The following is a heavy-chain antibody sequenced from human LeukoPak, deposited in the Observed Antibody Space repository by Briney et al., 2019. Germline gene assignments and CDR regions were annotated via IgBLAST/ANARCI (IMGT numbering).Heavy chain of an antibody. CDR2: TYYRSKWCN. CDR3: ARDWGGSGYFDY. Sequence: LXLTXXVSGDSVSSNSAAWNWIRQSPSRGLEWLGRTYYRSKWCNDYAVSVKSRITINPDTSKNQFSLQLNSVTPEDTAVYYCARDWGGSGYFDYWGQGTLVTVSS. D-gene: IGHD2-21*01. J-gene: IGHJ4*02. CDR1: GDSVSSNSAA. V-gene: IGHV6-1*01.